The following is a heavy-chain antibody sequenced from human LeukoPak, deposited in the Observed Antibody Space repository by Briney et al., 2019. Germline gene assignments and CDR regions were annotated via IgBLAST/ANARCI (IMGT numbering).Heavy chain of an antibody. J-gene: IGHJ6*04. CDR3: ARDRSSSSYGMDV. D-gene: IGHD6-13*01. CDR2: ISSSGSTI. Sequence: KTGGSLRLSCAASGFTFSSYEMNWVRQAPGKGLEWVSYISSSGSTIYYADSVKGRFTISKDNAKNSLYLRMNSLRAEDTAVYYCARDRSSSSYGMDVWGKGTTVTVSS. CDR1: GFTFSSYE. V-gene: IGHV3-48*03.